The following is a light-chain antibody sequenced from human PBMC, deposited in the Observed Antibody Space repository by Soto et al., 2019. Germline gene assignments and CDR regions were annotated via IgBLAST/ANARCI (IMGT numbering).Light chain of an antibody. J-gene: IGLJ2*01. Sequence: QSALAQPASVSGSPGQSITISCTGTSSDIGGYNLVSWYQQHPGKAPKLIIYEVTNRPSGVSNRFSASKSGNTASLTISGLQADDAADYSGSSFTTANTYVIFGGGT. V-gene: IGLV2-14*01. CDR1: SSDIGGYNL. CDR2: EVT. CDR3: SSFTTANTYVI.